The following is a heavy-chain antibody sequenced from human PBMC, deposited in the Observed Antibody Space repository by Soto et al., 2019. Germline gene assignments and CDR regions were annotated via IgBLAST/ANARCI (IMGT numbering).Heavy chain of an antibody. D-gene: IGHD2-15*01. CDR2: VNPSGGST. CDR3: AREENCSDGICYSEYFQR. Sequence: ASVKVSCKASGYIFTAYSMHWVRQAPGQGLEWMGVVNPSGGSTNYAQKFQGRTTMTRDTSTSTVYMDLSSLTSEDTAVYYCAREENCSDGICYSEYFQRWRQGTLVTVSS. V-gene: IGHV1-46*01. CDR1: GYIFTAYS. J-gene: IGHJ1*01.